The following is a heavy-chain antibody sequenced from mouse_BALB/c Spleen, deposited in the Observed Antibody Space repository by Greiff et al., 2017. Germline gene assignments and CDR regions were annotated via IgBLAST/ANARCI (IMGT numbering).Heavy chain of an antibody. CDR1: GFTFSSFG. J-gene: IGHJ3*01. D-gene: IGHD1-1*01. CDR3: AREGDYYGSSPAWFAY. Sequence: EVQLVESGGGLVQPGGSRKLSCAASGFTFSSFGMHWVRQAPEKGLEWVAYISSGSSTIYYADTVKGRFTISRDNPKNTLFLQMTSLRSEDTAMYYCAREGDYYGSSPAWFAYWGQGTLVTVSA. CDR2: ISSGSSTI. V-gene: IGHV5-17*02.